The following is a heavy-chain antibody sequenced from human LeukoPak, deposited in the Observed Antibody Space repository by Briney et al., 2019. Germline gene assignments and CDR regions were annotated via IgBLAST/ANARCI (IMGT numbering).Heavy chain of an antibody. V-gene: IGHV4-59*01. D-gene: IGHD3-22*01. J-gene: IGHJ4*02. Sequence: SETLSLTCTVSGGSISSYYWSWIRQPPGKGLEWIGYIYYSGSTNYNPSLKSRVTISVDTSKNQFSLKLSSVTAADTAVYYCASTVDYYDSSGYYPGFDYWGQGTLVTVSS. CDR2: IYYSGST. CDR3: ASTVDYYDSSGYYPGFDY. CDR1: GGSISSYY.